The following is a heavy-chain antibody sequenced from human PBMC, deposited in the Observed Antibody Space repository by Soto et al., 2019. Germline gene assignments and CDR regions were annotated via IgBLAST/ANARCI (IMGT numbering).Heavy chain of an antibody. Sequence: EVQLVESGGGLVKPGGSLRLSCVASGFTFRTYTMNWVRQAPGKGLEWVSGIRGFSPYTFYAESVKGRFTISRDKGRNSLYLQMNSLGVEDTAVYYCARDRGDDSHDYYYNAMGVWGQWTTVTVSS. V-gene: IGHV3-21*01. D-gene: IGHD3-3*01. CDR3: ARDRGDDSHDYYYNAMGV. CDR1: GFTFRTYT. J-gene: IGHJ6*02. CDR2: IRGFSPYT.